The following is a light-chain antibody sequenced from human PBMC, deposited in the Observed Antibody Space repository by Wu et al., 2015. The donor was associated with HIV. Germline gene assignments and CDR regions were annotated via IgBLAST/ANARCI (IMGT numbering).Light chain of an antibody. Sequence: AIRMTQSPSSLSASTGDRVAITCRASQGISNYLAWYQQKPGKAPKVLIYGASTLQSGVPSRFSGSGSGTDFTLTISCLQSEDFATYYCQQYHSTPFTFDPGTKVDIK. CDR2: GAS. J-gene: IGKJ3*01. CDR3: QQYHSTPFT. V-gene: IGKV1-8*01. CDR1: QGISNY.